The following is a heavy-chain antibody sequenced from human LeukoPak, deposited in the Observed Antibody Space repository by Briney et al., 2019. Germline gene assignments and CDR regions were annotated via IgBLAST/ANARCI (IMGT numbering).Heavy chain of an antibody. D-gene: IGHD5-24*01. CDR1: GFTFSSYA. Sequence: GGSLGLSCAASGFTFSSYAMNWVRQAPGKGLEWVSLITSSSSYIYDADSVKGRFTISRDNAKNALYLQMNRLRAEDTAVYYCVRDSSGKDGYNYFDYWGQGTLVTVSS. CDR2: ITSSSSYI. J-gene: IGHJ4*02. CDR3: VRDSSGKDGYNYFDY. V-gene: IGHV3-21*01.